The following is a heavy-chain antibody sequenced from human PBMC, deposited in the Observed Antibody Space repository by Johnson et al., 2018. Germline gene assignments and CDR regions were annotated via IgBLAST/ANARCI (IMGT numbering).Heavy chain of an antibody. D-gene: IGHD6-19*01. CDR2: INPSGGST. CDR1: GYTFTSYY. V-gene: IGHV1-46*01. J-gene: IGHJ3*02. CDR3: ARDSPGGGWPLDAFDI. Sequence: QVQLVQSGAEVKKXGASVKVSCKASGYTFTSYYMHWVRQAPGQGLEWMGIINPSGGSTSYAQKFQGRVTMTRDTSTSTVYMELSSLRSEDTAVYYCARDSPGGGWPLDAFDIWGQGTMVTVSS.